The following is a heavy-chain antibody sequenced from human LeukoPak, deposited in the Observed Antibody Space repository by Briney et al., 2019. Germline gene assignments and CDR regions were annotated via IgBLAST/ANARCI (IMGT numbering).Heavy chain of an antibody. J-gene: IGHJ4*02. D-gene: IGHD5-18*01. Sequence: GGSLRLSCAASGFTFSSYAMSWVRQAPGKGLEWVSSISSSSSYIYYADSVKGRFTISRDNAKNSLYLQMNSLRAEDTAVYYCASYTAVAQYFDYWGQGTLVTVSS. V-gene: IGHV3-21*01. CDR1: GFTFSSYA. CDR2: ISSSSSYI. CDR3: ASYTAVAQYFDY.